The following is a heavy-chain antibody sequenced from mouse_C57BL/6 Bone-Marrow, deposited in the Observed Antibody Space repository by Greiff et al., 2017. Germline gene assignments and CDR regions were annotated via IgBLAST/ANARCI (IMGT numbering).Heavy chain of an antibody. CDR1: GYTFTSYW. D-gene: IGHD2-3*01. V-gene: IGHV1-69*01. J-gene: IGHJ4*01. CDR2: IDPSDSYT. CDR3: ARDDDGYYECYAMDY. Sequence: VQLQQPGAELVMPGASVKLSCKASGYTFTSYWMHWVKQRPGQGLEWIGEIDPSDSYTNYNQKFKGKSTLTVDKSSSTAYMQRSSLTSEDSAVYYCARDDDGYYECYAMDYWGQGTSVTVSS.